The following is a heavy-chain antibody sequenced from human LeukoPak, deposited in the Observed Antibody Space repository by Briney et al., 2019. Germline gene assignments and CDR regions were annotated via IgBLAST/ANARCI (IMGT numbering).Heavy chain of an antibody. J-gene: IGHJ4*02. CDR3: AKTPGYCSGGSCYPRGYYFDY. V-gene: IGHV3-23*01. CDR1: GFTFSSYA. Sequence: GGSLRLSCAASGFTFSSYAMSWVRQAPGKGLEWVSAISGSGDSTYYADSVKGRFTISRDNSKNTLYLQMNSLRAEDTAVYYCAKTPGYCSGGSCYPRGYYFDYWGQGTLVTVSP. CDR2: ISGSGDST. D-gene: IGHD2-15*01.